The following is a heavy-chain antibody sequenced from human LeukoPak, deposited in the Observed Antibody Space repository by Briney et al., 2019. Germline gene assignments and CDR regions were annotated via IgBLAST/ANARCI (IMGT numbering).Heavy chain of an antibody. V-gene: IGHV3-15*01. CDR2: IKSRSNGGTT. J-gene: IGHJ4*02. Sequence: GGSLRLSCAASGFTFSDAWMNWVRQVPGKGLEWVALIKSRSNGGTTDYAAPVKGRFIISRDDAKDTLYLQMNSLRADDTAVYYCAKEWGVDYGLRYWGQGTLATVSS. D-gene: IGHD4-17*01. CDR1: GFTFSDAW. CDR3: AKEWGVDYGLRY.